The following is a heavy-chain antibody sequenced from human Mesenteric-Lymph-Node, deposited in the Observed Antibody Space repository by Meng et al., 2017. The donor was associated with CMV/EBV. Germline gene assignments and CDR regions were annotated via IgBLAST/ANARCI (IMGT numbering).Heavy chain of an antibody. CDR3: AKALYGSGSYYGPRITYYYGMDV. Sequence: GGSLRLSCAASGFTFSSYWMSWVRQAPGKGLEWVANIKQDGSEKYYVDSVKGRFTISRDNSKNTLYLQMNSLRAEDTAVYYCAKALYGSGSYYGPRITYYYGMDVWGQGTTVTVSS. J-gene: IGHJ6*02. CDR2: IKQDGSEK. CDR1: GFTFSSYW. D-gene: IGHD3-10*01. V-gene: IGHV3-7*01.